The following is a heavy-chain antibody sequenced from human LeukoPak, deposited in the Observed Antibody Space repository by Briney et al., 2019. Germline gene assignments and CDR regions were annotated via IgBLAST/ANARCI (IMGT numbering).Heavy chain of an antibody. Sequence: ASVKVSCKASGYTFTSYGISWVRQAPGQGLEWMGWISAYNGNTNYAQKLQGRVTMTTDTSTSTAYMELRSLRSDDTAVYYCAREARGDITNSWYYYMDVWGKGTTVTISS. CDR1: GYTFTSYG. V-gene: IGHV1-18*01. CDR2: ISAYNGNT. J-gene: IGHJ6*03. D-gene: IGHD3-10*01. CDR3: AREARGDITNSWYYYMDV.